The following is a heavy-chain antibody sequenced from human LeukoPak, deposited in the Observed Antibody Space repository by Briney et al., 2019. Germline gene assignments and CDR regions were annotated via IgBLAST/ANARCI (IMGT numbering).Heavy chain of an antibody. Sequence: SETLSLTCTVSGGSISSYYWSWVRQPPGKGLEWIGYIYYSGSTNYNPSLKSRVTISVDTSKNPFSLKLSSVTAARTAVYYCARDQSSVWLYYWGQGTLVTVSS. CDR3: ARDQSSVWLYY. V-gene: IGHV4-59*01. CDR2: IYYSGST. D-gene: IGHD6-19*01. CDR1: GGSISSYY. J-gene: IGHJ4*02.